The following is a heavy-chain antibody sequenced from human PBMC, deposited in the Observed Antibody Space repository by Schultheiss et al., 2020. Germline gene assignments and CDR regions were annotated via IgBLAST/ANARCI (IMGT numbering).Heavy chain of an antibody. CDR1: GGSISSSSYY. Sequence: SQTLSLTCTVSGGSISSSSYYWGWIRQHPGKGLQWIGYIYYSGSTNYNPSLKSRVTISVDTSKNQFSLKLSSVTAADTAVYYCASQGSSTGATDYWGQGTLVTVSS. CDR2: IYYSGST. D-gene: IGHD1-26*01. V-gene: IGHV4-61*05. J-gene: IGHJ4*02. CDR3: ASQGSSTGATDY.